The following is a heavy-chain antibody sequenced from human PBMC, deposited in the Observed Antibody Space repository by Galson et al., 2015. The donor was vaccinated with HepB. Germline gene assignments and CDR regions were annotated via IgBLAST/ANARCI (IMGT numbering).Heavy chain of an antibody. CDR1: GFTFSSYG. D-gene: IGHD3-16*02. CDR3: AKALGDLGELSPSVIY. V-gene: IGHV3-30*02. CDR2: IRYDGSNK. Sequence: SLRLSCAASGFTFSSYGMHWVRQAPGKGLEWVAFIRYDGSNKYYADSVKGRFTISRDNSKNTLYLQMNSLRAEDTAVYYCAKALGDLGELSPSVIYWGQGTLVTVSS. J-gene: IGHJ4*02.